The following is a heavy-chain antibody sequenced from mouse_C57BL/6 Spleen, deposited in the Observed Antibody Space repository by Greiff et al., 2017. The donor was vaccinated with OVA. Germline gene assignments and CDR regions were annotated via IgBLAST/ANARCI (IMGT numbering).Heavy chain of an antibody. V-gene: IGHV1-64*01. CDR3: ARGRIYYGYDGQGMDY. J-gene: IGHJ4*01. D-gene: IGHD2-2*01. Sequence: QVQLQQPGAELVKPGASVKLSCKASGYTFTSYWMHWVKQRPGQGLEWIGMIHPNSGSTNYNEKFKSKATLTVDKSSSTAYMQLSSLTSEDSAVYYCARGRIYYGYDGQGMDYWGQGTSGTVSS. CDR1: GYTFTSYW. CDR2: IHPNSGST.